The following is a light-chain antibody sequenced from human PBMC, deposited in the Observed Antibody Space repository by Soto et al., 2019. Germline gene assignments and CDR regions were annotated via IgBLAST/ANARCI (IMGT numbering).Light chain of an antibody. CDR3: LQANSFPWT. CDR1: QVISSW. V-gene: IGKV1-12*01. Sequence: DVQMTQSPSSVSASVGDRVTITCRASQVISSWLAWYQQKPGKAPKLLIYATSSLQTGVTSRFSGSGSGTDFTLSISSLQPEDFATYYCLQANSFPWTFGQGTKVEIK. CDR2: ATS. J-gene: IGKJ1*01.